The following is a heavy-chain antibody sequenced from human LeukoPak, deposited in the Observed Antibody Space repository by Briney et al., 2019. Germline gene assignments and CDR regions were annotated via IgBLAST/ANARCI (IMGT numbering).Heavy chain of an antibody. CDR2: LSSRGDII. Sequence: GGPLRLSCAGSGFTFSDYYMSWIRQAPGKALEWFSDLSSRGDIISYADSVKGRFTISRDNANNSLYLQINSLRAEDTAVYYCARETVAGTFDYWGQGTLVTVSS. D-gene: IGHD6-19*01. J-gene: IGHJ4*02. CDR1: GFTFSDYY. CDR3: ARETVAGTFDY. V-gene: IGHV3-11*01.